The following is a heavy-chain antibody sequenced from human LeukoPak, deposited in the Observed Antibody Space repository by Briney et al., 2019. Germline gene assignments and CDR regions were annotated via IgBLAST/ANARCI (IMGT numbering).Heavy chain of an antibody. V-gene: IGHV3-23*01. D-gene: IGHD3-10*01. CDR2: LRASGGSI. CDR3: AKRGVVIRVILVGFHKEAYYFDS. J-gene: IGHJ4*02. Sequence: GGSLRLSCAISGITLSNYGMSWVRQPPGKGLEWVAGLRASGGSINYADSVKGRFTISRDNPKNTLYLQMNSLRAEDTAVYFCAKRGVVIRVILVGFHKEAYYFDSWGQGALVTVSS. CDR1: GITLSNYG.